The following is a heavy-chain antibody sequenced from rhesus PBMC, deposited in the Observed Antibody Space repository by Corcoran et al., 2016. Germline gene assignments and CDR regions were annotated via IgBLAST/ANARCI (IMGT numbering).Heavy chain of an antibody. CDR3: ARERVGYYSGSYGTFDY. CDR2: ISGSSGNN. V-gene: IGHV4-165*01. Sequence: QVQLQESGPGLVKPSETLSLTCAVSGGSFSGYYWGWIRQPPGKGLEWFGYISGSSGNNKYNHSLKNRVTSSTDTSKNQFSLKLSSGTAADTAVYYCARERVGYYSGSYGTFDYWGQGVLVTVSS. D-gene: IGHD3-16*01. CDR1: GGSFSGYY. J-gene: IGHJ4*01.